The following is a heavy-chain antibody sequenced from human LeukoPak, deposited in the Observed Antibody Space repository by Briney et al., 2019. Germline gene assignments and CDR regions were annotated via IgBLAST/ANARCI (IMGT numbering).Heavy chain of an antibody. D-gene: IGHD3-22*01. CDR2: ITGSDDRT. J-gene: IGHJ4*02. CDR3: AKGPHVGSGYHPDY. Sequence: GGXXSLSCAASGFTFSNSAMTWVRRAPGKGLEWVSTITGSDDRTYYADSVKGRFTISRDYSRNTLHFQMNSLRVEDTAMYYCAKGPHVGSGYHPDYWGQGTLVTVSS. CDR1: GFTFSNSA. V-gene: IGHV3-23*01.